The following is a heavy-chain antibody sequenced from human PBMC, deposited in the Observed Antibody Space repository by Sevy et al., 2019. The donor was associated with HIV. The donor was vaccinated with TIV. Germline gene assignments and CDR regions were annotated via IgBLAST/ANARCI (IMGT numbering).Heavy chain of an antibody. CDR1: GFPFTTYA. D-gene: IGHD3-16*02. CDR2: ISFNGGNK. CDR3: ARDVSGGERLGQLSAYFDY. J-gene: IGHJ4*02. V-gene: IGHV3-30-3*01. Sequence: GGSLRLSCAASGFPFTTYAVHWVRQAPGKGLEWLAVISFNGGNKFYADSVRGRFTISRDNSENTMYLQLNSLRVEDTDMYYCARDVSGGERLGQLSAYFDYWGQGTLVTVSS.